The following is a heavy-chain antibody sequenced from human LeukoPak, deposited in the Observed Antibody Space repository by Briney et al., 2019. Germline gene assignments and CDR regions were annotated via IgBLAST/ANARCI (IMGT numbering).Heavy chain of an antibody. CDR1: GVSTTNGIYY. CDR3: ARHAEYNSGWHFYLDH. J-gene: IGHJ4*02. V-gene: IGHV4-39*01. Sequence: SETLSLTCTVSGVSTTNGIYYWAWIRQPPGKGLEWIGSIHNVGSTYYNLSLRSRVTMSIDTSKNQFSLRLNSVTAADTAVYYCARHAEYNSGWHFYLDHWGQGILVTVSS. CDR2: IHNVGST. D-gene: IGHD6-19*01.